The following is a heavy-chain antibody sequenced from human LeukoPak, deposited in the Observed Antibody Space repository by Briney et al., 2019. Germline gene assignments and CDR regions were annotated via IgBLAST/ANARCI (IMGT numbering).Heavy chain of an antibody. D-gene: IGHD3-3*01. Sequence: KAGGSLRLSCAASGFTFNSYGMHWVRQAPGKGLEWVAIISYDGSRKYYGDSVKGRFTVSRDNSKNTLFLQMNSLRAEDTAVYYCAKDRGFWSVHCDYWGQGNLVTVSS. CDR1: GFTFNSYG. CDR2: ISYDGSRK. V-gene: IGHV3-30*18. J-gene: IGHJ4*02. CDR3: AKDRGFWSVHCDY.